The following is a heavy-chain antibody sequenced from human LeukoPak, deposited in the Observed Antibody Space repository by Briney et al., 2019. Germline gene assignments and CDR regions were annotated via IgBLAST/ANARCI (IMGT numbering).Heavy chain of an antibody. D-gene: IGHD3-10*01. CDR1: GGSISSYY. Sequence: SETLSLTCTVSGGSISSYYWSWIRQPPGKGLEWIGYIYYSGSTNYNPSLKSRVTISVDPSKNHFSLPLSSVTAADTAVYYSARARAPFYGSGIQHWGQGTMVTVSS. V-gene: IGHV4-59*01. CDR3: ARARAPFYGSGIQH. CDR2: IYYSGST. J-gene: IGHJ1*01.